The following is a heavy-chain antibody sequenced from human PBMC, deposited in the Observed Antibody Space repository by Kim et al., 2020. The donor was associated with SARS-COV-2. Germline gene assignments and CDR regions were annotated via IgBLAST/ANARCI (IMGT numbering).Heavy chain of an antibody. V-gene: IGHV3-15*01. CDR3: TTDDTGYYYYGMDV. Sequence: AAPVKGRFTISRDDSKNTLYLQMNSLKTEDTAVYYCTTDDTGYYYYGMDVWGQGTTVTVSS. J-gene: IGHJ6*02. D-gene: IGHD3-22*01.